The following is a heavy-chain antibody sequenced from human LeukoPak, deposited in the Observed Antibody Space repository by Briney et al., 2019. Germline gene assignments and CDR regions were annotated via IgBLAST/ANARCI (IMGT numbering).Heavy chain of an antibody. CDR2: IYHSGST. V-gene: IGHV4-38-2*02. J-gene: IGHJ4*02. CDR1: GYSISSGYY. Sequence: SETLSLNCTVSGYSISSGYYWGWIRQPPGKGLEWIGSIYHSGSTYYNPSLKSRVTISVDTSKNQFSLKLSSVTAADTAVDYRARAPYGDYADYWGQGTLVTVSS. CDR3: ARAPYGDYADY. D-gene: IGHD4-17*01.